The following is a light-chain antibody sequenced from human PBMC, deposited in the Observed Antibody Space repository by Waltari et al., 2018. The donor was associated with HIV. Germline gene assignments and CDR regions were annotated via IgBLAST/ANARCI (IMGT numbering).Light chain of an antibody. CDR1: NSDIGTYDY. Sequence: QSALTQPPSASGSPGQSVTLSCTGTNSDIGTYDYVTWYQQHPGKAPNLVISEVTKRPSGVSDRFSGSKSGNTAFLTVSGLQAEDEADYYCSSFANRDGFYVLFGGGTRLTVL. CDR2: EVT. J-gene: IGLJ2*01. CDR3: SSFANRDGFYVL. V-gene: IGLV2-8*01.